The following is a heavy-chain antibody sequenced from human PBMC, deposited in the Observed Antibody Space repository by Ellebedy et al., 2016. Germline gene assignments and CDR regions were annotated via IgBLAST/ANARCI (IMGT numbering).Heavy chain of an antibody. D-gene: IGHD3-10*01. V-gene: IGHV4-61*01. Sequence: SETLSLXXNVSGASVTSLTHFWSWLRQPPGKGLDFIGYISHTGRATYNPSLKSRVTLSVDASNNQFSLMVKSVIAADTAVYFCARERRVQADEDYDYYYYMDVWGKGTTVTVSS. CDR1: GASVTSLTHF. J-gene: IGHJ6*03. CDR3: ARERRVQADEDYDYYYYMDV. CDR2: ISHTGRA.